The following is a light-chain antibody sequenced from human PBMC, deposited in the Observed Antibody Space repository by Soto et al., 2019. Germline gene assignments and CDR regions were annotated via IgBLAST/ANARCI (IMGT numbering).Light chain of an antibody. CDR2: GAS. J-gene: IGKJ3*01. CDR1: QSVTGSY. Sequence: EIVLTQSPGTLSLSPGERATLSCRASQSVTGSYLAWYQQKPGQAPRLLIYGASSRASGIPDRFSGSGSGTDFTLTISRLEPKDFAVYYCQQYGSSPPVTFGPGTKVDMK. V-gene: IGKV3-20*01. CDR3: QQYGSSPPVT.